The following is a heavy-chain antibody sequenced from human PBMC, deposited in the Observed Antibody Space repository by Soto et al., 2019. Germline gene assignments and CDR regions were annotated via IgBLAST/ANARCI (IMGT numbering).Heavy chain of an antibody. J-gene: IGHJ3*01. D-gene: IGHD3-22*01. V-gene: IGHV4-4*02. CDR2: IYHSGST. Sequence: PSETLSLTCAVSGGSISSSNWWSWVRQPPGKGLEWIGEIYHSGSTSYNPSLKSRVSISVDTSKNQFSLKLSSVTAADTAVFYFGGKKNYYYDRRVYKVFDFGGKGKMVT. CDR1: GGSISSSNW. CDR3: GGKKNYYYDRRVYKVFDF.